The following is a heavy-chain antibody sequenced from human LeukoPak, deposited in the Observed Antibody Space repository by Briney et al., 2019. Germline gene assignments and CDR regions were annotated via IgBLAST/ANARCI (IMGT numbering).Heavy chain of an antibody. CDR2: IRFDGGSK. CDR1: GFSFSSYG. Sequence: GGSLRLSCAASGFSFSSYGMHWVRQAPGKGLEWVAVIRFDGGSKYYADSVKGRFTISRDNSKNTLYLQMNSLRAEDTAVYYCASAAGPFDNWGQGTLVTVSS. CDR3: ASAAGPFDN. D-gene: IGHD6-13*01. V-gene: IGHV3-30*02. J-gene: IGHJ4*02.